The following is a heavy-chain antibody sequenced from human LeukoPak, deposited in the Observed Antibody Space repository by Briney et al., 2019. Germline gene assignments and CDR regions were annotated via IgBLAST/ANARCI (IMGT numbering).Heavy chain of an antibody. CDR1: GFTFNDYY. CDR2: IKQDGSEK. D-gene: IGHD3-10*01. J-gene: IGHJ6*03. Sequence: QLWGSLRLSCAASGFTFNDYYMSWVRQAPGKGLEWVANIKQDGSEKYYVDSVKGRFTISRDNAKNLLYLQMNSLGAEDTAVYYCARDRRLLRGVFYYYYMDLWGKGTTVAISS. V-gene: IGHV3-7*01. CDR3: ARDRRLLRGVFYYYYMDL.